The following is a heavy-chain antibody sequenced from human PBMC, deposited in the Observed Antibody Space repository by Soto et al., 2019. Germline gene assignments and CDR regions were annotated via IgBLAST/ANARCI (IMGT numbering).Heavy chain of an antibody. V-gene: IGHV3-30*14. CDR3: ARDGARNQLWSLYYYYRFDV. J-gene: IGHJ6*02. Sequence: QVQLVESGGGVVQSGGSLRLSCEVAGFTFGTYVMHWVRQEPGKGLEWVAGISSDGSEKYYADFVEGRFTISRDNSKNTVFLQMDSLRTDDTAAYFCARDGARNQLWSLYYYYRFDVWGQGTTVTVS. CDR2: ISSDGSEK. CDR1: GFTFGTYV. D-gene: IGHD5-18*01.